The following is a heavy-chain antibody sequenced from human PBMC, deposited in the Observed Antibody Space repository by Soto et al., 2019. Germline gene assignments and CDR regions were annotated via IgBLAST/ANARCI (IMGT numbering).Heavy chain of an antibody. CDR2: INHSGST. Sequence: QVQLQQWGAGLLKPSETLSLTSAVYGGSFSGYYWSWIRQPPGKGLEWIGEINHSGSTNYNPSLKSRVTISVHTSKNQFSLKLSSVTAADTAVYYCASRLIVVVVAATTGLWFDPWGQGTLVTVSS. V-gene: IGHV4-34*01. J-gene: IGHJ5*02. D-gene: IGHD2-15*01. CDR1: GGSFSGYY. CDR3: ASRLIVVVVAATTGLWFDP.